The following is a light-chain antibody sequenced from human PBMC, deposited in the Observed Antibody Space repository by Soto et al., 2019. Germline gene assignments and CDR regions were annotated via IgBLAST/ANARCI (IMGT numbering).Light chain of an antibody. J-gene: IGKJ1*01. Sequence: EIVLTQSPGPLSLSPGESATLSCRASQTIGSSYLAWYQQRPGQAPRLLIYGGANRATGIPDRFSATGSDTDFALAISRLEPEDFAMYYCQQYRTPSQTFGQGTKVE. V-gene: IGKV3-20*01. CDR3: QQYRTPSQT. CDR1: QTIGSSY. CDR2: GGA.